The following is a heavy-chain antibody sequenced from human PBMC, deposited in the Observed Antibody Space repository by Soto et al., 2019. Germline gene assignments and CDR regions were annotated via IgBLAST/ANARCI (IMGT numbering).Heavy chain of an antibody. CDR2: ISSNSGMI. J-gene: IGHJ3*02. Sequence: EVQLVESGGGLVQPGRSLRLSCAASGFTFHDYAMHWVRQAPGKGLEWVSGISSNSGMIGYAASVKGRFTISRDNARNSLYLQMNSLRPEATALYHSAKAIVDAVVNGSFDTWGQGRMVTVSS. CDR1: GFTFHDYA. V-gene: IGHV3-9*01. CDR3: AKAIVDAVVNGSFDT. D-gene: IGHD3-22*01.